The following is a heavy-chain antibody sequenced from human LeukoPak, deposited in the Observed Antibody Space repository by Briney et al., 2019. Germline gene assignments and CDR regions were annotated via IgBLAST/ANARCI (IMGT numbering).Heavy chain of an antibody. CDR1: GYTLTELS. CDR3: ATGGAAADPLPGGY. J-gene: IGHJ4*02. CDR2: FDPEDGET. Sequence: ASVKVSCKVSGYTLTELSMHWVRQAPGKGLEWMGGFDPEDGETIYAQKFQGRVTMTEDTSTDTAYMELGSLRSEDTAVYYCATGGAAADPLPGGYWGQGTLVTVSS. D-gene: IGHD6-13*01. V-gene: IGHV1-24*01.